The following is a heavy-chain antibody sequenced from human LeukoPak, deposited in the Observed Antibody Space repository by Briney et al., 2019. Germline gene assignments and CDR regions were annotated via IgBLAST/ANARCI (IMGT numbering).Heavy chain of an antibody. J-gene: IGHJ4*02. CDR2: IHYSGST. CDR3: ASQNHVRYSYYFDY. CDR1: GASITNYY. D-gene: IGHD1-1*01. Sequence: PSENLSLTCTVSGASITNYYWTWIRQPPGKGLEWIGYIHYSGSTNYNNSLKSRVTISVDTSNSQFSLKLSSVTAAHTAVYYCASQNHVRYSYYFDYWGQGTLVIVSS. V-gene: IGHV4-59*01.